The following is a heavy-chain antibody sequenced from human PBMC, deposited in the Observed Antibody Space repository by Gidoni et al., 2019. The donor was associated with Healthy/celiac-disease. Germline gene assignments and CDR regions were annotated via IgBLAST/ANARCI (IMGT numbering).Heavy chain of an antibody. CDR2: ISSSSSYI. V-gene: IGHV3-21*01. CDR1: GFTFSSYS. Sequence: EVQLVESGGGLVKPGGSLRLSCAASGFTFSSYSMNWVRQAPGQGLEWVSSISSSSSYIYYADSVKGRFTISRDNAKNSLYLQMNSLRAEDTAVYYCARESSSFVYYYYGMDVWGQGTTVTVSS. J-gene: IGHJ6*02. CDR3: ARESSSFVYYYYGMDV. D-gene: IGHD6-13*01.